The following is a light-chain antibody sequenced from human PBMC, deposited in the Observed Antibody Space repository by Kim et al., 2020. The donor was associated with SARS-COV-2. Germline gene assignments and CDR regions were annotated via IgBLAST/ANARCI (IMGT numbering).Light chain of an antibody. V-gene: IGKV1-6*01. J-gene: IGKJ4*01. CDR3: LQDYDYPLT. CDR1: QDIRND. CDR2: VTS. Sequence: SSVGDRVTITCRESQDIRNDLGWYQQKPGKAPKLLIYVTSSLQSGVPTRFSGSRSGTDFTLTINSLQPEDFATYYCLQDYDYPLTFGGGTKVDIK.